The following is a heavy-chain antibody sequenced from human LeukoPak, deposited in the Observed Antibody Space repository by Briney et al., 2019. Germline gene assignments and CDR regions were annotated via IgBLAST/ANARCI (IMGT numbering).Heavy chain of an antibody. D-gene: IGHD2-2*01. CDR2: ITGSSSTI. CDR3: ARDTRGESDY. V-gene: IGHV3-48*01. CDR1: GFTFSSFS. Sequence: TGGSLRLSCAASGFTFSSFSMNWVRQAPGKGLEWVSFITGSSSTIYYADSVKGRFTISRDNAKNSLYLQMNSLRAEDTAVYYCARDTRGESDYWGQGTLVTVSS. J-gene: IGHJ4*02.